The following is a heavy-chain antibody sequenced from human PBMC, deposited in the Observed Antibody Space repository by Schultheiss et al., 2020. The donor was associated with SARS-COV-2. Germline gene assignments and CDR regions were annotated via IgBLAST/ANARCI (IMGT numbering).Heavy chain of an antibody. D-gene: IGHD3-3*01. Sequence: SETLSLTCTVSGGSISSSSYYWGWIRQHPGKGLEWIGYIYYSGSTNYNPSLKSRVTISVDTSKNQFSLKLSSVTAADTAVYYCARGYYDFWSGYYFHYYYMDVWGKGTTVTVSS. CDR3: ARGYYDFWSGYYFHYYYMDV. J-gene: IGHJ6*03. CDR2: IYYSGST. CDR1: GGSISSSSYY. V-gene: IGHV4-61*05.